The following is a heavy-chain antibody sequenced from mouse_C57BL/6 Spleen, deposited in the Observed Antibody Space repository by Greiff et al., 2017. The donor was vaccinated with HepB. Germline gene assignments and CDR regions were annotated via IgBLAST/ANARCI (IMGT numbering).Heavy chain of an antibody. V-gene: IGHV1-26*01. CDR3: ARSYYGSRGFDY. CDR2: INPNNGGT. Sequence: EVQLQQSGPELVKPGASVKISCKASGYTFTDYYMNWVKQSHGKSLEWIGDINPNNGGTSFNQKFKGKATLTVDKSSSTAYMELRSLTSEDSAVYYCARSYYGSRGFDYWGQGTTLTVSS. CDR1: GYTFTDYY. J-gene: IGHJ2*01. D-gene: IGHD1-1*01.